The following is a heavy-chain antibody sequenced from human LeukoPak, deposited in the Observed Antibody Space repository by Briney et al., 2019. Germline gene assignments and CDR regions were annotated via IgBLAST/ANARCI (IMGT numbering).Heavy chain of an antibody. Sequence: GWSLRLSCAASGFTVSSYAMSWVRAAPGKGLEWVSAISGSGGSICYADSVKGRFTISRDNSKNTLYLQMNSLRAEDTAVYYCAKGGYSGYAGSDYWGQGTLVTVSS. CDR3: AKGGYSGYAGSDY. CDR2: ISGSGGSI. V-gene: IGHV3-23*01. D-gene: IGHD5-12*01. CDR1: GFTVSSYA. J-gene: IGHJ4*02.